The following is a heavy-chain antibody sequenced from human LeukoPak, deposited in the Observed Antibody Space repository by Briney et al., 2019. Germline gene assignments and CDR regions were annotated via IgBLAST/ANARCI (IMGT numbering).Heavy chain of an antibody. CDR3: AKAPVKYVSGSFFDY. CDR2: IYSGGST. D-gene: IGHD3-10*01. V-gene: IGHV3-53*05. CDR1: GFTVSSNY. Sequence: GGSLRLSCAASGFTVSSNYMSWVRQAPGKGLEWVSLIYSGGSTYYADSVKGRFTISRDHSKNTLYLHMNSLRAEDTAVYYCAKAPVKYVSGSFFDYWGQGTLVTISS. J-gene: IGHJ4*02.